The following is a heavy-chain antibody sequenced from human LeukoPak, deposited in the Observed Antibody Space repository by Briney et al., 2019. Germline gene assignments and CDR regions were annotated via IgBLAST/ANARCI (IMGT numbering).Heavy chain of an antibody. CDR3: ARDRYVSSCPALNGFDP. D-gene: IGHD3-22*01. Sequence: GTSVKVSCKASGGTFSSYAISRVRQAPGQGLEWMGGIIPIFGTANYAQKFQGRVTITTDESTITAYMELSSLRSEDTAVYYCARDRYVSSCPALNGFDPWGQGTLVTVSS. V-gene: IGHV1-69*05. J-gene: IGHJ5*02. CDR1: GGTFSSYA. CDR2: IIPIFGTA.